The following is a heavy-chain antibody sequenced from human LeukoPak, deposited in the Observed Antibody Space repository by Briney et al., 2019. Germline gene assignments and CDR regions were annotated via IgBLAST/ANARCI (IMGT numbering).Heavy chain of an antibody. CDR1: GGSFSGYF. Sequence: SETLSLTCAVYGGSFSGYFWSWIRQPPRKGLEWIGEINHTGSTGYNPSLKSRVTISVDTSKNQFSLKLSSVTAADTAVDYCARKTVPTGFDSGGQGPLVTVSS. CDR2: INHTGST. J-gene: IGHJ4*02. CDR3: ARKTVPTGFDS. V-gene: IGHV4-34*01. D-gene: IGHD4-17*01.